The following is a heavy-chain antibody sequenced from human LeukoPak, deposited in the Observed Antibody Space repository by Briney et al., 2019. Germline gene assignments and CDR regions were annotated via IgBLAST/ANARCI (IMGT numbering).Heavy chain of an antibody. CDR3: AGDADTINWFFF. CDR1: SDSFSRRTSY. CDR2: ISYSGST. D-gene: IGHD2-2*01. J-gene: IGHJ5*01. Sequence: RPSETLSLTCTASSDSFSRRTSYWGWLRQPPGKGLEWIGSISYSGSTSYNPSLKSRVTISVDMSKSQFSLKLTSVTAADTAVYYCAGDADTINWFFFWGQGTLVTVSS. V-gene: IGHV4-39*07.